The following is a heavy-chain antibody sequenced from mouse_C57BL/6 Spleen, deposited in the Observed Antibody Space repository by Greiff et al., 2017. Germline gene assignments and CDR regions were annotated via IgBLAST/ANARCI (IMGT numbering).Heavy chain of an antibody. V-gene: IGHV7-1*01. CDR2: SRNKANDYTT. CDR3: ARGAAYDYDVGAMDD. CDR1: GFTFSDFY. Sequence: EVMLVESGGGLVQSGRSLRLSCATSGFTFSDFYMEWVRQAPGKGLEWIAASRNKANDYTTEYSASVKGRFIVSRDTSQSILYLQMNALRAEDTAIYYCARGAAYDYDVGAMDDWGQGTSVTVSS. J-gene: IGHJ4*01. D-gene: IGHD2-4*01.